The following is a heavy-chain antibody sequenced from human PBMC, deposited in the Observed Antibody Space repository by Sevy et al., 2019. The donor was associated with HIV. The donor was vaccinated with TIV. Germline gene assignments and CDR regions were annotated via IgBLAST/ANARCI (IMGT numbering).Heavy chain of an antibody. CDR3: ARDATDYTSSSVWFDP. CDR1: GGSISSGNYY. V-gene: IGHV4-30-4*01. Sequence: SETLSLTCTVSGGSISSGNYYWHWIRQPPGKGLEWIGYISYTGNTYYNPSLKGPVTISVGTSNNQFSLRLTSVTAADTAVYYCARDATDYTSSSVWFDPWGQGTLVTVSS. CDR2: ISYTGNT. J-gene: IGHJ5*02. D-gene: IGHD6-6*01.